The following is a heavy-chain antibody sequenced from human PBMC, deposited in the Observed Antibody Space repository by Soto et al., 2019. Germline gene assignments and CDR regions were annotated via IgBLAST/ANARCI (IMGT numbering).Heavy chain of an antibody. D-gene: IGHD1-7*01. V-gene: IGHV3-21*01. J-gene: IGHJ4*02. CDR1: GFTFSSYS. Sequence: GGSLRLSCAALGFTFSSYSMNWVRPAPGKGLEWVSSISSSSSYIYYADSVKGRFTISRDNAKNSLYLQMNSLRAEDTAVYYRARVPIQTYNWNYACWGQGTLVTVSS. CDR3: ARVPIQTYNWNYAC. CDR2: ISSSSSYI.